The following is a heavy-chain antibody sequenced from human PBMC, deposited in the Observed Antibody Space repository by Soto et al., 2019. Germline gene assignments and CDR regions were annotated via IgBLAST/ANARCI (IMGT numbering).Heavy chain of an antibody. J-gene: IGHJ6*02. V-gene: IGHV1-46*01. CDR3: ARGDGRGSSGFYYYYGMDV. CDR1: GFTFTNYF. CDR2: ISAYAGST. Sequence: QVQLVQSGAEVKKPGASVKVSCKASGFTFTNYFFPWVRQAPRQGLEGMGLISAYAGSTNYVQSLQGRVTMTTETSTSKVYMELSSLRSADTAVYYCARGDGRGSSGFYYYYGMDVWGHGTTVTVSS. D-gene: IGHD6-25*01.